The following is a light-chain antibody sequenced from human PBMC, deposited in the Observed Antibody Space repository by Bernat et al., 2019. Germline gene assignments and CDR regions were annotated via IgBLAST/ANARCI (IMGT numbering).Light chain of an antibody. Sequence: QSALTQPPSASGSPGQSVTISCTGTSSDVGGYKYVSWYQHHPAKAPKLIISEVSKRPSGVPDRFSGSKSGNTASLTVSGLQAEDEADYYCSSYAGSNNYVFGTGTKVTLL. CDR2: EVS. CDR3: SSYAGSNNYV. J-gene: IGLJ1*01. CDR1: SSDVGGYKY. V-gene: IGLV2-8*01.